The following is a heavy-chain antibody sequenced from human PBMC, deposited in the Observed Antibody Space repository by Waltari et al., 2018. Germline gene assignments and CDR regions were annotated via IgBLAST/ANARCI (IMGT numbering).Heavy chain of an antibody. CDR2: ISSTTRNI. CDR1: GLRCGFYS. Sequence: EVWLVESGGDLAQLGGALRLSCAAFGLRCGFYSINWFRQAPGKGLEWLSYISSTTRNIYYADSVKGRFTISRDNAENSVYLQMNSLRDEDTAVYYCARVGDSGYVSDYWGQGTLVTVSS. CDR3: ARVGDSGYVSDY. V-gene: IGHV3-48*02. D-gene: IGHD5-12*01. J-gene: IGHJ4*02.